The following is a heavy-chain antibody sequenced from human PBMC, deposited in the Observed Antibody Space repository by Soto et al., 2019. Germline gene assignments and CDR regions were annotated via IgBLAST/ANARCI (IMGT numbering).Heavy chain of an antibody. CDR1: GGTFSSYT. V-gene: IGHV1-69*04. CDR3: ARDSRADYSNYYYYYYYMDV. Sequence: SVKVSRKASGGTFSSYTISWVRQAPGQGLEWMGRIIPILGIANYAQKFQGRVTITADKSTSTAYMELSSLRSEDTAVYYCARDSRADYSNYYYYYYYMDVWGKGTTVTVSS. CDR2: IIPILGIA. D-gene: IGHD4-4*01. J-gene: IGHJ6*03.